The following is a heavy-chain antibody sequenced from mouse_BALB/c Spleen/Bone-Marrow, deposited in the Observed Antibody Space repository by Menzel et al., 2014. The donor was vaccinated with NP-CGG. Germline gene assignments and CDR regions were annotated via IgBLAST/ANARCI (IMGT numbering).Heavy chain of an antibody. CDR2: ITYDDNT. CDR3: ARGAGYAGYGYALYFNL. Sequence: EESGGRLVTPGTPLTLTCTVSGFSLSNYAVGWVRQAPGKGLEYIAYITYDDNTYYTSWAKGRFTISXTSTTVDLKITSPTTEDTATYFCARGAGYAGYGYALYFNLWGQGTLVTVSS. D-gene: IGHD2-3*01. J-gene: IGHJ2*01. CDR1: GFSLSNYA. V-gene: IGHV5-6-5*01.